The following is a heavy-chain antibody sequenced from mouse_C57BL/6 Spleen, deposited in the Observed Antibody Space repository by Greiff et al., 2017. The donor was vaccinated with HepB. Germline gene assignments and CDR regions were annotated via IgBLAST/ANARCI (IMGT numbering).Heavy chain of an antibody. V-gene: IGHV1-15*01. Sequence: VQLQQSGAELVRPGASVTLSCKASGYTFTDYEMHWVKQTPVHGLEWIGAIDPETGGTAYNQKFKGKAILTADKSSSTAYMELRSLTSEDSAVYYCTRREFITTVVATDYFDYWGQGTTLTVSS. D-gene: IGHD1-1*01. J-gene: IGHJ2*01. CDR1: GYTFTDYE. CDR2: IDPETGGT. CDR3: TRREFITTVVATDYFDY.